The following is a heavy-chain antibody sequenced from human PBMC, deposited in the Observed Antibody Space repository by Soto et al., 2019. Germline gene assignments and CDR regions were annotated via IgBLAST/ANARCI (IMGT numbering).Heavy chain of an antibody. CDR2: INHSGST. Sequence: PSETLSLTCAVYGGSFSGYYWSWIRQPPGKGLEWIGEINHSGSTNYSPSLKSRVTISVDTSKNQFTLKLGSVTAADTAVYYCAKSPYYYDSSGSPPFDYWGQGTLVTVSS. J-gene: IGHJ4*02. V-gene: IGHV4-34*01. CDR1: GGSFSGYY. D-gene: IGHD3-22*01. CDR3: AKSPYYYDSSGSPPFDY.